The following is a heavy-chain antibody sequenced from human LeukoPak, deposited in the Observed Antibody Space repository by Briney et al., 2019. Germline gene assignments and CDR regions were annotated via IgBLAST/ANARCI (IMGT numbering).Heavy chain of an antibody. CDR1: GFIFSNYA. V-gene: IGHV3-23*01. CDR2: ISGSGAST. D-gene: IGHD6-19*01. Sequence: PGGSLRLSCAASGFIFSNYAVAWVRQAPGKGLEWVSAISGSGASTYYADSVKGRFTIARDNSKNTLYLQMNSLRAEDPVLYYCAKDTLRIGWDDAFDMWGQGTMVTLYS. J-gene: IGHJ3*02. CDR3: AKDTLRIGWDDAFDM.